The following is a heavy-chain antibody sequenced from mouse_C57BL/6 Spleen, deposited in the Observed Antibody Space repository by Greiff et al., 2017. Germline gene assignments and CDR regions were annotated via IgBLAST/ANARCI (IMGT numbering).Heavy chain of an antibody. CDR2: IYPSDSET. V-gene: IGHV1-61*01. J-gene: IGHJ3*01. CDR1: GYTFTSYW. Sequence: QVQLKQPGAELVRPGSSVKLSCKASGYTFTSYWMDWVKQRPGQGLEWIGNIYPSDSETHYNQKFKDKATLTVDKSSSTAYMQVSSLTSEDSAVYYCAGCSSGYACWGKGTLVTVSA. D-gene: IGHD3-2*02. CDR3: AGCSSGYAC.